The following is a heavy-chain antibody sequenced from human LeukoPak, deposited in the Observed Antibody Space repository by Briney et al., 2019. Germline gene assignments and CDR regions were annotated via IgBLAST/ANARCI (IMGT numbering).Heavy chain of an antibody. J-gene: IGHJ6*04. Sequence: GGSLRLSCAASGFTFSSYAMSWVRQAPGKGLEWVSDISGSGGSTYYADSVKGRLTISRDNSKNTLYLQMNSLRAEDTAVYYCAKSREGWRWFGELSPYYYYYGMDVWGKGTTVTVSS. CDR1: GFTFSSYA. V-gene: IGHV3-23*01. D-gene: IGHD3-10*01. CDR3: AKSREGWRWFGELSPYYYYYGMDV. CDR2: ISGSGGST.